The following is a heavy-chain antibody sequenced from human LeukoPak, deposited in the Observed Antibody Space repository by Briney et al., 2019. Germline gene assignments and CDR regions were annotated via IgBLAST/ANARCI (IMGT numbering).Heavy chain of an antibody. Sequence: PSETLSLTCTVSGGSISSSSYYWGWIRQPRGKGLEWIGSIYYSGSTYYNPSLKSRFTISVDTSKNQFSLKLSSVTAADTAVYYCARHDYGDYEFDYWGQGTLVTVSS. V-gene: IGHV4-39*01. CDR2: IYYSGST. D-gene: IGHD4-17*01. CDR1: GGSISSSSYY. CDR3: ARHDYGDYEFDY. J-gene: IGHJ4*02.